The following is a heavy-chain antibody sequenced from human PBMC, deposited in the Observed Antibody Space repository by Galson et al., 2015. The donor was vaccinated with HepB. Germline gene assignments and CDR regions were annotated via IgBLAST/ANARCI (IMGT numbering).Heavy chain of an antibody. CDR3: ARDVYSSGWYYFDY. CDR2: ISAYKGNT. V-gene: IGHV1-18*01. Sequence: SVKVSCKASGYIFTSYGISWVRQAPGQGLEWMGWISAYKGNTNYARQLQGRVTMTSDTSTSTAYMELRSLRSDDTAVYYCARDVYSSGWYYFDYWGQGTLVTVSS. CDR1: GYIFTSYG. D-gene: IGHD6-19*01. J-gene: IGHJ4*02.